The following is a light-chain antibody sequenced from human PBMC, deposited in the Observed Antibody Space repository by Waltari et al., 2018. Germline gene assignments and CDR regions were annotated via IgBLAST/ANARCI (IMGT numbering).Light chain of an antibody. Sequence: EIVLTQSPATLSLSPGERATLSCRASQIVNNYLALYQQKPGQAPSLLIYDASHRATGFPSMSSGSGCGSDFTLPISSLGREDFAVNYCQQRSNWPLTFGGGTKVEIK. J-gene: IGKJ4*01. V-gene: IGKV3-11*01. CDR2: DAS. CDR3: QQRSNWPLT. CDR1: QIVNNY.